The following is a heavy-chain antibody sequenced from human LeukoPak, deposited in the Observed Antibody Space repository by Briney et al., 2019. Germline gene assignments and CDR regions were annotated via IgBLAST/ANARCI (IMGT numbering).Heavy chain of an antibody. V-gene: IGHV1-2*02. D-gene: IGHD3-3*01. CDR2: INPNSGGT. CDR1: GYTFTGYY. J-gene: IGHJ4*02. Sequence: ASVKVSCKASGYTFTGYYMRWVRQAPGQGLEWMGWINPNSGGTNYAQKFQGRVTMTRDTSISTAYMELSRLRSDDTAVYYCAREITIFGVVITHFDYWGQGTLVTVSS. CDR3: AREITIFGVVITHFDY.